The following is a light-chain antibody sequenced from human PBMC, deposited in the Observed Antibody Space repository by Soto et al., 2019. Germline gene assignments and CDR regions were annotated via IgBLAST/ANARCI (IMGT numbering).Light chain of an antibody. V-gene: IGKV3-20*01. CDR1: QSVSSSY. J-gene: IGKJ3*01. CDR3: QQYGSSPFT. Sequence: ESVLTQSPGTLSMSPGERATLSCRASQSVSSSYSAWYQQKPGQAPRLPIYGASSRATGIPARFSGIGSWTVFTLTIRGVEPEEFAVYYCQQYGSSPFTFGPATKVDIK. CDR2: GAS.